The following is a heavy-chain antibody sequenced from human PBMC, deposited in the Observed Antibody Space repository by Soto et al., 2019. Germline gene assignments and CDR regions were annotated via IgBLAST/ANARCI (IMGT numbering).Heavy chain of an antibody. V-gene: IGHV1-8*01. CDR3: AREMTSYGMDV. CDR1: GYTFTSYD. J-gene: IGHJ6*02. CDR2: MNPNSGNT. Sequence: QVQLVQSGAEVKKPGASVKVSCKDSGYTFTSYDINWVRQATGQGLEWMGWMNPNSGNTGYAQKFQGRVTMTRTTSKSTAYMALSSLRSEDTAVYYCAREMTSYGMDVWCQGTTVTVSS.